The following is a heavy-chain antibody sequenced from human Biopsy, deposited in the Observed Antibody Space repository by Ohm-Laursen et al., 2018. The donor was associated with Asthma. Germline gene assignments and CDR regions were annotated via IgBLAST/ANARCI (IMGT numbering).Heavy chain of an antibody. CDR1: GDSISSGGYY. CDR3: ARHMKGVSVFDI. J-gene: IGHJ3*02. CDR2: IYYSGTT. Sequence: TLSLTCTVSGDSISSGGYYWSWIRQHPGKGLEWIGYIYYSGTTYYNPSLKSRVTISVDKSKNQFSLKLSSVTAADTAVYSCARHMKGVSVFDIWGQGTMVIVSS. V-gene: IGHV4-31*03. D-gene: IGHD3-10*01.